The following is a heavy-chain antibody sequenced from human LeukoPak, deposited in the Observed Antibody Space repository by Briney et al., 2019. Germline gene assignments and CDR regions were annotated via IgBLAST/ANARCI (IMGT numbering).Heavy chain of an antibody. J-gene: IGHJ4*02. V-gene: IGHV1-18*01. CDR3: ARHSGSYAFDY. CDR1: GYRFNTHG. D-gene: IGHD1-26*01. Sequence: ASVTASCKASGYRFNTHGISWVRQAPGQGLEWMGWISTYNDKKDYAQKFQGRVTMTTDTSTTTAYLELGSLRSDDTAVYYCARHSGSYAFDYWGQGTLVTVSS. CDR2: ISTYNDKK.